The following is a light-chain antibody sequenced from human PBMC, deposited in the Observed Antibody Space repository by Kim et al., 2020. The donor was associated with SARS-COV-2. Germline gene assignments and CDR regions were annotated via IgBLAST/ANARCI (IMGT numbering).Light chain of an antibody. Sequence: LSPGERATLSCRASQSIGSSYLAWYQQRPGQAPRLLINGASSRATAIPDRFSGSGSGTDFALTISRLDPEDFAVYYCQQYGSSPYTFGQGTKLEI. J-gene: IGKJ2*01. V-gene: IGKV3-20*01. CDR1: QSIGSSY. CDR2: GAS. CDR3: QQYGSSPYT.